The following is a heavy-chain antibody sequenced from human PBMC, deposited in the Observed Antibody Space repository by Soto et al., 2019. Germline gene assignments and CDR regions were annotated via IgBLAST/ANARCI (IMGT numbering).Heavy chain of an antibody. J-gene: IGHJ5*02. V-gene: IGHV3-23*01. Sequence: TGGSLRLSCAASGFTFSSYAMSWVRQAPGKGLEWVSAISGSGGSTYYAQKFEGRVTMTKDTTTSTVYMELNSLTSEDTAVYYCARDQSWHDLVWWFDPWGQGTLVTVSS. CDR3: ARDQSWHDLVWWFDP. CDR1: GFTFSSYA. CDR2: ISGSGGST. D-gene: IGHD1-1*01.